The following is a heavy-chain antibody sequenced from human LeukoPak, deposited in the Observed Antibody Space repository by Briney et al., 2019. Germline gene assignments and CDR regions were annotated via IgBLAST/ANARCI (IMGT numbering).Heavy chain of an antibody. D-gene: IGHD3-3*01. J-gene: IGHJ5*02. Sequence: SVKVSCKASGGTFSSYAISWVRQAPGQGLEWMGGIIPIFGTANYAQKFQGRVTITTDESTSTAYMELSSLRSEDTAVYYCAAVLPDFWSGYLGPWGQGTLVTVSS. V-gene: IGHV1-69*05. CDR1: GGTFSSYA. CDR2: IIPIFGTA. CDR3: AAVLPDFWSGYLGP.